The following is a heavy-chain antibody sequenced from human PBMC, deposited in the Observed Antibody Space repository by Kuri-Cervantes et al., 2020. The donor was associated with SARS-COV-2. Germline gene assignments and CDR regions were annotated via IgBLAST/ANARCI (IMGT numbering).Heavy chain of an antibody. D-gene: IGHD3-16*01. CDR1: GFTVSSNY. CDR2: IRSKANSYAT. V-gene: IGHV3-73*01. CDR3: TRRGPPLWYFDL. J-gene: IGHJ2*01. Sequence: GESLKISCAASGFTVSSNYMSWVRQAPGKGLEWVGRIRSKANSYATAYAASVKGRFTISRDDSKNTAYLQMNSLKTEDTAVYYCTRRGPPLWYFDLWGRGTLVTVSS.